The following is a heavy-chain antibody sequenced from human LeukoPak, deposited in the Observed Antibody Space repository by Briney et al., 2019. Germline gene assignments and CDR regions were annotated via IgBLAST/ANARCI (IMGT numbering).Heavy chain of an antibody. Sequence: GGSLRLSCAASGFTFSTYSMTWVRQAPGKGLEWVSSISSSNSYIYYADSVKGRFTISRDNAKSSLYLQMNSLRAEDTAVYYCARVEVYYDSSGYSAWDYWGQGTLVTVSS. D-gene: IGHD3-22*01. CDR3: ARVEVYYDSSGYSAWDY. CDR2: ISSSNSYI. CDR1: GFTFSTYS. V-gene: IGHV3-21*01. J-gene: IGHJ4*02.